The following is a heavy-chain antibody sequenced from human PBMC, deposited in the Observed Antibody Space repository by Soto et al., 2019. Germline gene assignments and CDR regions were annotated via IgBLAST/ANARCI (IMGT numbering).Heavy chain of an antibody. CDR1: GFAFSSNS. CDR2: ISHDGNMK. D-gene: IGHD2-21*01. CDR3: AGGDSARFDY. V-gene: IGHV3-30*09. J-gene: IGHJ4*02. Sequence: PVGSLSLACVASGFAFSSNSMHWVRQAPGKGLEWLTVISHDGNMKYYADPVRGRFAISRDNSRGALYLELSHLRTDDTAMYYCAGGDSARFDYCGQGATVTVSS.